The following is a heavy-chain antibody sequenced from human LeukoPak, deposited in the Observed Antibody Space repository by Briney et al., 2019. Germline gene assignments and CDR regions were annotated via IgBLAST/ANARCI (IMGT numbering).Heavy chain of an antibody. D-gene: IGHD3-22*01. V-gene: IGHV1-18*01. Sequence: ASVKVSCKASGYTFTSYGISWVRQAPGQGLEWMGWISAYNGNTNYAQKLQGRVTMTTDTSTSTAYMELRSLRSDDTAVYYCAADLRWDSSGYYYEGNYYYYYGMDVWGQGTTVTVSS. CDR1: GYTFTSYG. CDR2: ISAYNGNT. J-gene: IGHJ6*02. CDR3: AADLRWDSSGYYYEGNYYYYYGMDV.